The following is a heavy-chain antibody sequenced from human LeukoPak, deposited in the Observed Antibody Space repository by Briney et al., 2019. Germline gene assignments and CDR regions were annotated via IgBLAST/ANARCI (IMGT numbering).Heavy chain of an antibody. CDR1: GYTFTGYY. CDR3: ARSGGYYDSSGYFDY. D-gene: IGHD3-22*01. J-gene: IGHJ4*02. CDR2: INPNSGGT. Sequence: ASVKVSCKASGYTFTGYYMHWVRQAPGQGLEWMGWINPNSGGTNYAQKLQGWVTMTRDTSISTAYMELSRLRSDDTAVYYCARSGGYYDSSGYFDYWGQGTLVTVSS. V-gene: IGHV1-2*04.